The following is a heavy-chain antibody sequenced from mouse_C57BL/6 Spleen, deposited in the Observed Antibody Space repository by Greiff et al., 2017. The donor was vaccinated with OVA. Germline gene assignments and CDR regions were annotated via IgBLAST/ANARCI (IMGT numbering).Heavy chain of an antibody. CDR3: ARPDGYFDY. V-gene: IGHV5-6*01. D-gene: IGHD2-3*01. J-gene: IGHJ2*01. Sequence: DVQLVESGGDLVKPGGSLKLSCAASGFTFSSYGMSWVRQTPDKRLEWVATISSGGSYTYYPDSVKGRFTISRDNAKNTLYLQMSSLKSEDTAMYYCARPDGYFDYWGQGTTLTVSS. CDR1: GFTFSSYG. CDR2: ISSGGSYT.